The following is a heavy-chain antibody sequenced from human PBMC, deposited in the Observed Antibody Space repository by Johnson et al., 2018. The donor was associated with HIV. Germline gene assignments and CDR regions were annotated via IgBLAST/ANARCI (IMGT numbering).Heavy chain of an antibody. Sequence: QVQLVESGGGLVKPGGSLRLSCAASGFTFSDYYMSWIRQAPGKGLEWVSYISSSGSTIYYADSVKGRFPISRDNAKNSLYLQMTSLRAEDTAVYYCARAYPYCSGGSCYTAQPNDAFDIWGQGTMVTVSS. CDR1: GFTFSDYY. CDR3: ARAYPYCSGGSCYTAQPNDAFDI. V-gene: IGHV3-11*04. CDR2: ISSSGSTI. D-gene: IGHD2-15*01. J-gene: IGHJ3*02.